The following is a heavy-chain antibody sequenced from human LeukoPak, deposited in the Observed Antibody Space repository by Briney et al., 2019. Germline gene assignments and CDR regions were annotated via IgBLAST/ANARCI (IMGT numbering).Heavy chain of an antibody. CDR1: GGTFSSYA. CDR3: ASAIVGATGGDY. Sequence: GSSVKVSCKAAGGTFSSYAISWVRQAPGQGLEWMGRIIPILGIANYAQKLQGRVTITEDKSPSTAYMELSSLRSEDTAVYYCASAIVGATGGDYWGQGTLVTVSS. J-gene: IGHJ4*02. CDR2: IIPILGIA. V-gene: IGHV1-69*04. D-gene: IGHD1-26*01.